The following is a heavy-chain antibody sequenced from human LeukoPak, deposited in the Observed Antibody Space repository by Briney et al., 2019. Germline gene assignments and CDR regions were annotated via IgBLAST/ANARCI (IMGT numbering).Heavy chain of an antibody. Sequence: GGSLRLSCAASGFTFSDYYMNWVRQAPGKGLEWVSSISSSSSYIYYADSVKGRFTISRDNAKNSLYLQMNSPRAEDTAVYYCARDSIIAARPLDYWGQGTLVTVSS. CDR3: ARDSIIAARPLDY. D-gene: IGHD6-6*01. J-gene: IGHJ4*02. CDR2: ISSSSSYI. V-gene: IGHV3-21*01. CDR1: GFTFSDYY.